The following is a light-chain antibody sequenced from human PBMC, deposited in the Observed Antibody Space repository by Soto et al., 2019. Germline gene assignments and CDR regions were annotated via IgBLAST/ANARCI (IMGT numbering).Light chain of an antibody. V-gene: IGKV3-15*01. J-gene: IGKJ2*01. CDR3: QHYNYWPYT. Sequence: EIVMTQSPATLSLSPVEIATLSCRASQTIDNTLAWYQRKPGQAPRLLIYDASTRATGVPARFSGSGSGTDFTLTISSLQSEDFAVYYCQHYNYWPYTFGQGTKVDIK. CDR2: DAS. CDR1: QTIDNT.